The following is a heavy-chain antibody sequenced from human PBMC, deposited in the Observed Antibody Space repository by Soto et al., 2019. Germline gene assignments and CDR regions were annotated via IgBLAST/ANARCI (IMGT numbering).Heavy chain of an antibody. D-gene: IGHD2-15*01. J-gene: IGHJ4*02. V-gene: IGHV1-3*01. CDR2: INAGNGNT. CDR3: ARGPGGPDGPGDY. CDR1: GYTFTSYA. Sequence: QVQLVQSGAEVKKPGASVKVSCKASGYTFTSYAMHWVRQAPGQRLEWMGWINAGNGNTKHSQKLQGRVTITRDTSASTAYMEMSRLRSEDTAVYYCARGPGGPDGPGDYWGQGTLVTVSS.